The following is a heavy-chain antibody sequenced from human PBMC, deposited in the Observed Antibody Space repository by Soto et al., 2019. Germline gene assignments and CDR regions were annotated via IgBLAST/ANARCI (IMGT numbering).Heavy chain of an antibody. Sequence: QVQLVESGGGVVQPGRSLRLSCAVSGLTFRTYAMHWVRQAPGKGLEWVAVISYDGSKKSYADSVKGRFTISRDNSKNTLYLQMNSLRAEDTAVYYCAKDVRYGDYAYWGQGTLVTVSS. CDR2: ISYDGSKK. CDR1: GLTFRTYA. V-gene: IGHV3-30-3*01. CDR3: AKDVRYGDYAY. J-gene: IGHJ4*02. D-gene: IGHD4-17*01.